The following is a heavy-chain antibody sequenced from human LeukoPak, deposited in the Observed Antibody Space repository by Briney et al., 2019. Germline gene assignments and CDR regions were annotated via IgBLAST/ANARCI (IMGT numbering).Heavy chain of an antibody. CDR1: GGSISSHY. J-gene: IGHJ4*02. V-gene: IGHV4-4*07. CDR2: IYNSGSN. Sequence: SETLSLTCTVSGGSISSHYGSWIRQPAGKGLEWIGRIYNSGSNNYNTSLKSRVTMSVDTSKNQFSLNLNSVIAADTALYYCARGPTYSSGAYFDYWGQGILVTVSS. CDR3: ARGPTYSSGAYFDY. D-gene: IGHD6-19*01.